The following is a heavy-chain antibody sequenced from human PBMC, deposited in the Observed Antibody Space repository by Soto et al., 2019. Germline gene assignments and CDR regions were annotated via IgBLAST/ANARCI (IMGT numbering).Heavy chain of an antibody. CDR2: IIPIFGTA. V-gene: IGHV1-69*13. Sequence: SVKVSCKASGGTFSSYAISWVRQAPGQGLEWMGGIIPIFGTANYAQKFQGRVTITADESTSTAYMELSSLRSEDTAVYYCASRGGVGELRYFDWLLAYWGQGTLVTVSS. J-gene: IGHJ4*02. CDR1: GGTFSSYA. CDR3: ASRGGVGELRYFDWLLAY. D-gene: IGHD3-9*01.